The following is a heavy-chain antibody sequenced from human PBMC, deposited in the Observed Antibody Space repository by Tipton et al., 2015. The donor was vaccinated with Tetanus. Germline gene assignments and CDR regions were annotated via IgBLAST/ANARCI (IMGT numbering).Heavy chain of an antibody. CDR3: ARDLRNYYDSSGYSDY. Sequence: SLRLSCAASEFSFSSYWMHWVRQVPGRGLVWVSRINSDGSSTDYADSVKGRFTISRDNGKNSLYLQMNSLRAEDTAVYYCARDLRNYYDSSGYSDYWGQGTLVAVSS. D-gene: IGHD3-22*01. J-gene: IGHJ4*02. CDR1: EFSFSSYW. V-gene: IGHV3-74*01. CDR2: INSDGSST.